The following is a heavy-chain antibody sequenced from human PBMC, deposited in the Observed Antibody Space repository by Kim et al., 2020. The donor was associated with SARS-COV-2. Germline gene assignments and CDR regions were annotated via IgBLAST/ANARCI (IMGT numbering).Heavy chain of an antibody. CDR3: ARGRGYYDSSGYYYFSESLDAFDI. J-gene: IGHJ3*02. D-gene: IGHD3-22*01. Sequence: SETLSLTCTVSGGSISSYYWSWIRQPPGKGLEWIGYIYYSGSTNYNPSLKSRVTISVDTSKNQFSLKLSSVTAADTAVYYCARGRGYYDSSGYYYFSESLDAFDIWGQGTMVTVSS. CDR2: IYYSGST. CDR1: GGSISSYY. V-gene: IGHV4-59*13.